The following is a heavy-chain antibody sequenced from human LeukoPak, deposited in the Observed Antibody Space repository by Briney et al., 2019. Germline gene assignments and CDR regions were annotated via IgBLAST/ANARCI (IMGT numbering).Heavy chain of an antibody. CDR1: GFTFSSYS. J-gene: IGHJ6*03. CDR2: ISSSSSYI. CDR3: ARGRRDYYYMDV. V-gene: IGHV3-21*01. Sequence: GGSLRLSCAASGFTFSSYSMNWVRQASGKGLEWVSSISSSSSYIYYADSVKGRFTISRDNAKNSLYLQMNSLRAEDTAVYYCARGRRDYYYMDVWGKGTTVTVSS.